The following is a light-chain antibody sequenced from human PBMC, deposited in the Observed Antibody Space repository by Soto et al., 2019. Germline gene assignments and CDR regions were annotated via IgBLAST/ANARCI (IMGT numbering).Light chain of an antibody. CDR2: VNSDGSH. CDR1: SGHSRYA. J-gene: IGLJ3*02. V-gene: IGLV4-69*01. CDR3: QTWGTGIRV. Sequence: QPVLTQSPSAPASLGASVKLICTLSSGHSRYAIAWHQQQPEKGPRYLMKVNSDGSHNKGDGIPDRFSGSSSGAERYLTISSLQSEDEADYYCQTWGTGIRVFGGGTKLTVL.